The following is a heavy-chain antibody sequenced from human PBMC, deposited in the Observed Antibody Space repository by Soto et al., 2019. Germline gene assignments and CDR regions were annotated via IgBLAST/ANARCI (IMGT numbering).Heavy chain of an antibody. Sequence: QVQLVESGGGVVQPGGSLRLSCAASGFSFTTYVMHWVRQAPGKGLEWVAGISYDGGAQHYTDSVRGRFTTSRDNSGNTLSVQLNSLRGEDTAVYYCATEEISSGHAGTCQHWGQGTLVTVSS. D-gene: IGHD3-22*01. CDR3: ATEEISSGHAGTCQH. J-gene: IGHJ1*01. CDR1: GFSFTTYV. CDR2: ISYDGGAQ. V-gene: IGHV3-30-3*01.